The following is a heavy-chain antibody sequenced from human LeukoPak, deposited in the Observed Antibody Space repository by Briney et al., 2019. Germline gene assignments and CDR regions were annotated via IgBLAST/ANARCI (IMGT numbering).Heavy chain of an antibody. V-gene: IGHV4-30-2*01. J-gene: IGHJ4*02. CDR3: ARHFWSGYYLYYFDY. CDR2: IYHSGST. CDR1: GGSISSGGYS. Sequence: SETLSLTCAVSGGSISSGGYSWSWIRQPPGKGLEWIGYIYHSGSTYYNPSLKSRVTISVDRSKKQFSLKLSSVTAADTAVYHCARHFWSGYYLYYFDYWGQGTLVTVSS. D-gene: IGHD3-3*02.